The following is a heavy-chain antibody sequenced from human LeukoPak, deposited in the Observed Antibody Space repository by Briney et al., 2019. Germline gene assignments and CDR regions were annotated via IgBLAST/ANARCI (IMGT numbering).Heavy chain of an antibody. D-gene: IGHD3-3*01. CDR3: ARDHFGYYDFWSGYPEVYFDY. V-gene: IGHV3-21*01. Sequence: GGSLRLSCAASGFTFSSYSMNWVRQAPGKGLEWVSSISSSSSYIYYADSVKGRFTISRDNAKNSLYLQMDSLRAEDTAVYYCARDHFGYYDFWSGYPEVYFDYWGQGTLVTVSS. CDR1: GFTFSSYS. J-gene: IGHJ4*02. CDR2: ISSSSSYI.